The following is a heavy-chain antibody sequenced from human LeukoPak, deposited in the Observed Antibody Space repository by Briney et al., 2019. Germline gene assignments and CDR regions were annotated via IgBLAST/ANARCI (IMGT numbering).Heavy chain of an antibody. D-gene: IGHD3-10*01. CDR3: AKDSRRYYGSGTYSRRGYFDY. Sequence: GGSLRLSCAASGFTFSSYGMFWVRQAPGKGLEWVAFIRYDGSNKYYADSVKGRFTISRDNSKHTLYLQMNSLRAEDTAVYYCAKDSRRYYGSGTYSRRGYFDYWGQGTLVTVSS. CDR2: IRYDGSNK. J-gene: IGHJ4*02. V-gene: IGHV3-30*02. CDR1: GFTFSSYG.